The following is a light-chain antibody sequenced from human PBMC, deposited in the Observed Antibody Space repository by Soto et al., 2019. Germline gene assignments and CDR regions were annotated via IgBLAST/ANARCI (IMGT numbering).Light chain of an antibody. Sequence: DVVMTQSPLSLPVTLGQPASISCRSGQALYKRMETTTLHWFQQRPGQSPRPLIYEVSNRDSGVPDRFSGSGSGTDFTLKISRVEAEDVGVYYCMRGTQWPRTFGQGTRLEIK. CDR3: MRGTQWPRT. CDR1: QALYKRMETTT. J-gene: IGKJ5*01. CDR2: EVS. V-gene: IGKV2-30*01.